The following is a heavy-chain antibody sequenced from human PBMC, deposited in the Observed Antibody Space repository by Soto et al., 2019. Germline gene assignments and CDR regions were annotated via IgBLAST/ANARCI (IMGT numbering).Heavy chain of an antibody. CDR2: IIPMFGTA. D-gene: IGHD4-4*01. CDR3: ARGATVTREYFYGMDV. V-gene: IGHV1-69*01. Sequence: SCETTSGSFTNYDISWVRHALGQGLEWMGAIIPMFGTANYAQMFQGRVTITADESTKTAYMEVSSLRSEESAVYYCARGATVTREYFYGMDVWGQGTTVTLSS. J-gene: IGHJ6*02. CDR1: SGSFTNYD.